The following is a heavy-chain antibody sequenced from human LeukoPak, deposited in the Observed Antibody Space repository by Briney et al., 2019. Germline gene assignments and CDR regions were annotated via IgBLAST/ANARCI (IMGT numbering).Heavy chain of an antibody. Sequence: GGSLRLSCAASGFTFSDYYMSWIRQAPGKGLEWVSYISSSGSTIYYADSVKGRFTISRDNAKNSLYLQMNSLRAEDTAVYYCARVRGSRTFSYYYYGIDVWGQGTTVTVSS. V-gene: IGHV3-11*01. CDR3: ARVRGSRTFSYYYYGIDV. CDR1: GFTFSDYY. J-gene: IGHJ6*02. CDR2: ISSSGSTI. D-gene: IGHD4-23*01.